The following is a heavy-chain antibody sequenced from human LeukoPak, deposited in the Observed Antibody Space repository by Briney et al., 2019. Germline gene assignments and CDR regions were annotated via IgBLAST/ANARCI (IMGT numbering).Heavy chain of an antibody. D-gene: IGHD4-17*01. J-gene: IGHJ4*02. CDR3: ARVGLDYGDYAMEGRYYFDY. CDR2: IYYSGST. Sequence: PSQTLSLTCTVSGGSISSGDYYWSWIRQPPGKGLEWIGYIYYSGSTYYNPSLKSRVTISVDTSKNQFSLKLSSVTAADTAVYYCARVGLDYGDYAMEGRYYFDYWGQGTLVTVSS. CDR1: GGSISSGDYY. V-gene: IGHV4-30-4*01.